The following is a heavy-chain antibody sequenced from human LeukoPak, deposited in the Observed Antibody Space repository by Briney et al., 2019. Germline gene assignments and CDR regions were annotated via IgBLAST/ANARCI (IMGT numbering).Heavy chain of an antibody. CDR2: INGNGAST. Sequence: QSGGSLRLSCAASGFTFNSHAMSWVRQAPGKGLEWVSGINGNGASTYYSDSVKGRFTISRDNSKNTVYLLMSSLRAEDTAVYYCAKDQGYSYYYLDYWGQGTLVTVSS. J-gene: IGHJ4*02. D-gene: IGHD5-18*01. V-gene: IGHV3-23*01. CDR1: GFTFNSHA. CDR3: AKDQGYSYYYLDY.